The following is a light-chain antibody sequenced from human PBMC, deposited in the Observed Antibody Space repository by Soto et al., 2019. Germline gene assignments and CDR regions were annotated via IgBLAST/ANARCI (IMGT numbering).Light chain of an antibody. Sequence: EIVLTQSPGTLSLSPGERLTLSCRASQSVSGSYLAWYQQKPGQAPRLLIYGASSRATGIPDRFSVSGSGTDFTLTIRRLEPEDFAMYYCQQYGSSPHTFGQGTKLEIK. CDR2: GAS. CDR3: QQYGSSPHT. V-gene: IGKV3-20*01. J-gene: IGKJ2*01. CDR1: QSVSGSY.